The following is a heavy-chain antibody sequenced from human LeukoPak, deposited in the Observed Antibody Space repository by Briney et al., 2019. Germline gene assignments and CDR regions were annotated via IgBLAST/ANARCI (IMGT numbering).Heavy chain of an antibody. V-gene: IGHV4-59*08. D-gene: IGHD5-18*01. CDR2: IYYSGST. CDR3: ARRKGGGYCYGHFDY. CDR1: GRSISRYY. J-gene: IGHJ4*02. Sequence: SETLSLTYTVSGRSISRYYWSWIRQPPGKGLEWIGYIYYSGSTNYNPSLKSRVTISVDTSKNQFSLKLSSVTAADTAVYYCARRKGGGYCYGHFDYWGQGTLVTVSS.